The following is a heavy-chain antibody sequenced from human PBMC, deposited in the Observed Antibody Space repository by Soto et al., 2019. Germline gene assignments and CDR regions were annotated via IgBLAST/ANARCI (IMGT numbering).Heavy chain of an antibody. CDR3: ARGRYGDY. V-gene: IGHV1-18*01. CDR2: ISAHNGNT. D-gene: IGHD1-1*01. J-gene: IGHJ4*02. Sequence: QVHLVQSGAEVKKPGASVKVSCQASGYAFTTYGITWVRQAPGTGLEWMGLISAHNGNTNYAQKLQGRVTVTRDTSTSTAYMELRSLRSDDTAVYYCARGRYGDYWGQGALVTVYS. CDR1: GYAFTTYG.